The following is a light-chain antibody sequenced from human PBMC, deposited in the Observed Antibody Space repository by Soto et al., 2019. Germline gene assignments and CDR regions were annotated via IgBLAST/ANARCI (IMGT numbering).Light chain of an antibody. CDR2: DTS. CDR3: QQYNNWPLT. V-gene: IGKV3-15*01. CDR1: QNVNTN. J-gene: IGKJ4*01. Sequence: EIVMTQSPATLSVSPGERATLSCRASQNVNTNLAWYQQKPGQAPRLLIYDTSTRATGIPVRFSGSGSGTEFTLTISSPQSEDFAVYYCQQYNNWPLTFGGGTKVEIK.